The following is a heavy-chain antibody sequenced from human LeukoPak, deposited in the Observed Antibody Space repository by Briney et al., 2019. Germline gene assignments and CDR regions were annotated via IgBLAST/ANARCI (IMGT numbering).Heavy chain of an antibody. V-gene: IGHV3-30*03. CDR3: ARQRTAPPIYEYYGMDV. J-gene: IGHJ6*02. CDR2: ISYDGSNK. CDR1: GITFSTYG. Sequence: GGSLRLSCAASGITFSTYGMHWVRQAPGKGLEWVAVISYDGSNKYYADSVKGRFTISRDNSKNTLYLQMNSLRAEDTAVYYCARQRTAPPIYEYYGMDVWGQGTTVTVSS. D-gene: IGHD3-9*01.